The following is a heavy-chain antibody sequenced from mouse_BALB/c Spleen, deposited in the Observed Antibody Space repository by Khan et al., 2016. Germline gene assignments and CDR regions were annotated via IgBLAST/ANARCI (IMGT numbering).Heavy chain of an antibody. D-gene: IGHD2-13*01. V-gene: IGHV9-3-1*01. J-gene: IGHJ3*01. Sequence: QIQLVQSGPELKKPGETVKISCKASGYTFTNYGMNWVKQAPGKGLKWMGWINTYTGEPTYADDFKGRFAFSLQTSANTAYLQINNLKNEDTATYFCAIGGDYGGFASWGQGTLVTVSA. CDR3: AIGGDYGGFAS. CDR2: INTYTGEP. CDR1: GYTFTNYG.